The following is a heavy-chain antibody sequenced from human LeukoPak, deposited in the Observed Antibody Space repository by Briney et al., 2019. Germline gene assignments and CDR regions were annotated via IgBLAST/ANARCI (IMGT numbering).Heavy chain of an antibody. D-gene: IGHD6-19*01. CDR1: GFIVSRNY. Sequence: GGSLRLSCAASGFIVSRNYMSWVRQAPGKGLEGVSVIYSGGSTYYADPVKGRFSISRDNSKNTLYLRMNSLRAEDTAVYYCARGDLGHSSGWFLDYWGQGILVTVSS. CDR3: ARGDLGHSSGWFLDY. J-gene: IGHJ4*02. V-gene: IGHV3-53*01. CDR2: IYSGGST.